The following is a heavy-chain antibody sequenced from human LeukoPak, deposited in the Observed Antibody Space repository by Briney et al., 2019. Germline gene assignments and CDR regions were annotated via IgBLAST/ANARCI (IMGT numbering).Heavy chain of an antibody. CDR1: GFSLEDYG. Sequence: PGGSLILSCATSGFSLEDYGMSWVRQAPGKGLEWVSGINWNGGTTGYADSTKGRFTISRDTANNSLHLQMNSLRAEDTALYYCAREQACSSTSCAYFDYWGQGTLVTVSS. D-gene: IGHD2-2*01. J-gene: IGHJ4*02. CDR2: INWNGGTT. V-gene: IGHV3-20*04. CDR3: AREQACSSTSCAYFDY.